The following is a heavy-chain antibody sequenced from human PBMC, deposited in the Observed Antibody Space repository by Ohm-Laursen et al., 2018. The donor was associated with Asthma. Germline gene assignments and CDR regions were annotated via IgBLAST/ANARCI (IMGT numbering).Heavy chain of an antibody. J-gene: IGHJ4*02. CDR1: GFTFSNAW. V-gene: IGHV3-15*01. Sequence: SLRLSCAAPGFTFSNAWMSWVRQAPGKGLEWVGRIKSKTDGGTTDYTAPVKGRFTISRDEPKDTVYLEMNSLKTEDTAVYYCTTLTSMVRGVVLGYWGQGTLVTVSS. CDR3: TTLTSMVRGVVLGY. CDR2: IKSKTDGGTT. D-gene: IGHD3-10*01.